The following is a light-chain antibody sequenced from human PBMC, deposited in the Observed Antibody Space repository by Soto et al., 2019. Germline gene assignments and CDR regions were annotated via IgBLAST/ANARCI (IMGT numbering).Light chain of an antibody. CDR1: QSISIY. CDR3: QHSYRTPLT. Sequence: DIQMTQSPSSLSASVGDRVTITCRASQSISIYLNWYQQKPGKAPNLLMYAASSLHNGVPSRFRGSGSGTYFTLTISSLQREDFATYYCQHSYRTPLTFGGGTKVEIK. CDR2: AAS. V-gene: IGKV1-39*01. J-gene: IGKJ4*01.